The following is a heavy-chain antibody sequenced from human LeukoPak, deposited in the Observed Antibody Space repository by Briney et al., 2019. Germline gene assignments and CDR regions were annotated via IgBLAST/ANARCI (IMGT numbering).Heavy chain of an antibody. Sequence: SETLSLTCTVSGGSISSSSYYWGWIRQPPGKGLEWIGSIYYSGSTYYNPSLKSRVTISVDTSKNQFSLKLSSVTAADTAVYYCARQGSSGWYYSDYWGQGTLVTVSS. J-gene: IGHJ4*02. CDR2: IYYSGST. D-gene: IGHD6-19*01. V-gene: IGHV4-39*01. CDR1: GGSISSSSYY. CDR3: ARQGSSGWYYSDY.